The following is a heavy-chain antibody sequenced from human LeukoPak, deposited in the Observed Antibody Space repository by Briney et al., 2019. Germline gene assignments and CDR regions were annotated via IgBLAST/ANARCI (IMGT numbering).Heavy chain of an antibody. J-gene: IGHJ4*02. D-gene: IGHD6-13*01. CDR2: ISYDGSNK. V-gene: IGHV3-30-3*01. CDR1: GFTFSSYA. Sequence: QSGGSLRLSCAASGFTFSSYAMHWVRQAPGKGLEWVAVISYDGSNKYYADSVKGRFTISRDNSKNTLYLQMNSLRAEDTAVYYCARVRSGSWYAWVFDYWGQGTLVTVSS. CDR3: ARVRSGSWYAWVFDY.